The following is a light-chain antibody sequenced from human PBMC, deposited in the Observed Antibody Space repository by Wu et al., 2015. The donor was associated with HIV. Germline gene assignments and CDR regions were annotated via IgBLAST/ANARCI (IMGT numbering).Light chain of an antibody. CDR3: QQYNTWPVS. CDR2: GAS. J-gene: IGKJ2*03. V-gene: IGKV3-15*01. CDR1: QSVSSN. Sequence: IVLTQSPGTVSSSPGERVTLSCRSSQSVSSNLAWYQQKPGQAPRLLIYGASTRATDIPARFSGSGSWTEFTLIISSLQSEDFAVYYCQQYNTWPVSFGQGTKLEIK.